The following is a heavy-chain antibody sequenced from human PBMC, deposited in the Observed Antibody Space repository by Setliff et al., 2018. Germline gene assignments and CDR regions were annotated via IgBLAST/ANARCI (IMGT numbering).Heavy chain of an antibody. CDR2: ISTSGVST. CDR1: GFTFSSYA. V-gene: IGHV3-23*01. J-gene: IGHJ6*02. CDR3: GSLPEYGMDV. Sequence: PGESLKLSCAASGFTFSSYAMSWVRQAPGKGLEWVSTISTSGVSTYYADSVKGLFTISRDNSKNTLYLQMNTLRAEDTAVYYCGSLPEYGMDVWGQGTTVTVSS.